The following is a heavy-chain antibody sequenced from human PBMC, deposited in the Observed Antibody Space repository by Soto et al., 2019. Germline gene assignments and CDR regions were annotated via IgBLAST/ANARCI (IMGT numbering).Heavy chain of an antibody. Sequence: GASVKVSCKASGYTFTSYGICWVRQAPGQGLEWMGWISAYNGNTNYAQKLQGRVTMTTDTSTSTAYMELRSLRSDDTAVYYCARDLGGIVVVVAATAGGYYYYGMDVWGQGTTVTVSS. CDR3: ARDLGGIVVVVAATAGGYYYYGMDV. J-gene: IGHJ6*02. V-gene: IGHV1-18*01. CDR2: ISAYNGNT. CDR1: GYTFTSYG. D-gene: IGHD2-15*01.